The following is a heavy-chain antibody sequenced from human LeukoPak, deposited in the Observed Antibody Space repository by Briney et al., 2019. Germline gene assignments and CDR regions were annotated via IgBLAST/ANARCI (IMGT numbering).Heavy chain of an antibody. CDR1: GGSISSHY. V-gene: IGHV4-59*11. CDR2: IYYSGST. J-gene: IGHJ4*02. Sequence: SETLSLTCTVSGGSISSHYWSWIRQPPGKGLEWIGYIYYSGSTNYNPSLKSRVTISVDTSKNQFSLKLSSVTAADTAVYYCASLGIRSGWYYLDYWGQGTLVTVSS. CDR3: ASLGIRSGWYYLDY. D-gene: IGHD6-19*01.